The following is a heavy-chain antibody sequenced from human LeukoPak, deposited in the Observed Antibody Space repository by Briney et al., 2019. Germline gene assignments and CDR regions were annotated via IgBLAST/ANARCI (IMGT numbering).Heavy chain of an antibody. D-gene: IGHD2-2*01. CDR2: ISVYNGNT. V-gene: IGHV1-18*01. Sequence: ASVKVSCKASGYTFTSYGISWVRQAPGQGLEWMGWISVYNGNTNYAQELQGRVTMTADTSTTTAYMELRSLRSDDTAVYYCARGYCSSATCRHFDYWGQGALVTVSS. J-gene: IGHJ4*02. CDR1: GYTFTSYG. CDR3: ARGYCSSATCRHFDY.